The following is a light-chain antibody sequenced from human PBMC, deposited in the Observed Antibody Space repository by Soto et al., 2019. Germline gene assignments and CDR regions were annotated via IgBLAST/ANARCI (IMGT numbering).Light chain of an antibody. V-gene: IGLV2-14*01. CDR1: SNDVGGYNY. CDR3: TSYTSSSTLVV. J-gene: IGLJ2*01. Sequence: QSALTQPASVSGSPGQSITISCTGTSNDVGGYNYVSWYQQHPGKAPKLMIYDVSNRPSGVSNRFSGSKSGNTASLTISGLQAEDDADYYGTSYTSSSTLVVFGGVTKVTVL. CDR2: DVS.